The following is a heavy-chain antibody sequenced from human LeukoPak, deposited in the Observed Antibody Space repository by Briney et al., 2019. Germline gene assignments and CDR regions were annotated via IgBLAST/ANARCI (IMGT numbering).Heavy chain of an antibody. CDR1: GGSISSYF. V-gene: IGHV4-59*01. CDR2: IYYSGST. Sequence: SETLSLTCTVSGGSISSYFWSWIRQPPGKGLEWIGYIYYSGSTNYNPSLKSRVTISVDTSKNQFSLKLSSVTAADTAVYYCARTNGRGYSYGSAFDIWGQGTMVTVSS. CDR3: ARTNGRGYSYGSAFDI. J-gene: IGHJ3*02. D-gene: IGHD5-18*01.